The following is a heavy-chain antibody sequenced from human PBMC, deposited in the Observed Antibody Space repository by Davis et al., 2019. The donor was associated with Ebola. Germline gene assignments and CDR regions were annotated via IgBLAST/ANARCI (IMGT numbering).Heavy chain of an antibody. CDR2: MNPNSGNT. V-gene: IGHV1-8*02. D-gene: IGHD6-13*01. CDR3: ARHYSSSWHVGWWFDP. J-gene: IGHJ5*02. Sequence: AASVEVSCKASGYTFTSYGISWVRQAPGQGLEWMGWMNPNSGNTGYAPKFQGRVTMTRNTSISTAYMELSSLRSEDTAVYYCARHYSSSWHVGWWFDPWGQGTLVTVSS. CDR1: GYTFTSYG.